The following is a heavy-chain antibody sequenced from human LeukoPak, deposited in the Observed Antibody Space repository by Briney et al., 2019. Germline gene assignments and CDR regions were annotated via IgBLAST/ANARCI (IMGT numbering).Heavy chain of an antibody. CDR3: ARATNYYDSSGYYPRPHFDY. Sequence: SETLSLTCTVSGGSISTYYWSWIRQPQGNGLEWIGDIYYSGSTHYNPSLKSRVTISVDTSKNQFSLKLSSLTAADTAVYYCARATNYYDSSGYYPRPHFDYWGRGTLVTVSS. J-gene: IGHJ4*02. CDR2: IYYSGST. D-gene: IGHD3-22*01. V-gene: IGHV4-59*01. CDR1: GGSISTYY.